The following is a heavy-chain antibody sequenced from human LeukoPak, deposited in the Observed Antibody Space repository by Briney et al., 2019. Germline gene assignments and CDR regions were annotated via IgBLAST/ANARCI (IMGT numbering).Heavy chain of an antibody. V-gene: IGHV4-59*08. J-gene: IGHJ6*02. CDR3: ARSDPNTYYDFWSGYSLLPYYYYYGMDV. CDR2: IYYSGST. CDR1: GGSISSYY. D-gene: IGHD3-3*01. Sequence: SETLSLTCTVSGGSISSYYWSWIRQPPGKGLEWIGYIYYSGSTNYNPSLKSRVTISVDTSKNQFSLKLSSVTAADTAVYYCARSDPNTYYDFWSGYSLLPYYYYYGMDVWGQGTTVTVSS.